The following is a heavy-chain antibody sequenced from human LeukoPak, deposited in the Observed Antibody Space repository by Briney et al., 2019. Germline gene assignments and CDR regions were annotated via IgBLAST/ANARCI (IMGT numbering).Heavy chain of an antibody. CDR3: TKDGGGIMVVTAGRDDAFDI. CDR2: IYSGGST. CDR1: GFTGSNNY. V-gene: IGHV3-53*01. J-gene: IGHJ3*02. D-gene: IGHD2-21*02. Sequence: PGGSLRLSCAAPGFTGSNNYMSWGRQAPGKGLEWVSVIYSGGSTHYADSVKGRFIISRDNSKNTVYLQMNSLRAEDTAVYYCTKDGGGIMVVTAGRDDAFDIWGQGTMVTVSS.